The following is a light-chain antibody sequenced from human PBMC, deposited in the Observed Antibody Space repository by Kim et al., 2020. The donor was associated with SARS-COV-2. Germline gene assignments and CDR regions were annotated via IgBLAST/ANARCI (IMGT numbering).Light chain of an antibody. V-gene: IGLV2-14*03. Sequence: GQSITSSFTGTSSDVGGYNYVSWYQQHPGKAPKLMIYDVSNRPSGVSNRFSGSKSGNTASLTISGLQAEDEADYYCSSYTSNSTYVFGTGTKVTVL. CDR2: DVS. J-gene: IGLJ1*01. CDR1: SSDVGGYNY. CDR3: SSYTSNSTYV.